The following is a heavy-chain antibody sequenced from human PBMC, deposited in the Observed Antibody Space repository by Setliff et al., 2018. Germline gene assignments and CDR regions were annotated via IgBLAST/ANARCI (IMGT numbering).Heavy chain of an antibody. J-gene: IGHJ4*02. CDR2: ITSGNI. V-gene: IGHV3-21*05. D-gene: IGHD6-13*01. CDR1: GFTLSNYN. Sequence: GESLKISCAASGFTLSNYNMNWVRQAPGKGLEWLSYITSGNIFYADSVKGRFTISRDNAKNMLYLQMNRLRAEDTAVYYCARGIAAAGSLDYWGPGTLVTVSS. CDR3: ARGIAAAGSLDY.